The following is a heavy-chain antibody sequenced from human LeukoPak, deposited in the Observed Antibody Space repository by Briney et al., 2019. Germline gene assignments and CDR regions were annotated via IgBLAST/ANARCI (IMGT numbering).Heavy chain of an antibody. CDR1: GYTFTGYY. Sequence: ASVKVSCKASGYTFTGYYMHWVRQAPGQGLEWMGWINAGNGNTKYSQEFQGRVTITRDTSASTAYMELSSLRAEDTAVYYCARERRRYDFWSGYYGWYFDLWGRGTLVTVSS. CDR2: INAGNGNT. D-gene: IGHD3-3*01. CDR3: ARERRRYDFWSGYYGWYFDL. J-gene: IGHJ2*01. V-gene: IGHV1-3*03.